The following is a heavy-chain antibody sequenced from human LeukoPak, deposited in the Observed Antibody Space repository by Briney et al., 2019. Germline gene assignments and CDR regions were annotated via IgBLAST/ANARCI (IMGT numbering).Heavy chain of an antibody. CDR3: TSSSSALLRHGEEEGPLDV. D-gene: IGHD6-6*01. J-gene: IGHJ6*02. CDR1: GFTFGDYA. Sequence: PGGSLRLSCTASGFTFGDYAMSWVRQAPGKGLEWVGFIRSKAYGGTTEYAASVKGRFTISRDDSKSIAYLQMNSLKTEDTAVYYCTSSSSALLRHGEEEGPLDVWGQGTTVTVSS. V-gene: IGHV3-49*04. CDR2: IRSKAYGGTT.